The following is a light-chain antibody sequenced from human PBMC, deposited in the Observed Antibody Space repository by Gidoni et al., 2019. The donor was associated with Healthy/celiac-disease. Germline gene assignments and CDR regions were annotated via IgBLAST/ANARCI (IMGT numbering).Light chain of an antibody. CDR2: QDS. CDR1: KLGDKY. CDR3: QALDSSAVV. J-gene: IGLJ2*01. Sequence: SELTQPPSVSVSPGQTASITCSGDKLGDKYACWYQQKPGQYPVLVIYQDSKRPSGIPERFSGSNSWNTATLTISGTQAMDEADYYFQALDSSAVVFGGGTKLTVL. V-gene: IGLV3-1*01.